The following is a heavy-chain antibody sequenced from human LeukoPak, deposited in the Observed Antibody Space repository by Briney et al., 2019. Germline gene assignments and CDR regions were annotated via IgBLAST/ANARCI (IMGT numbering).Heavy chain of an antibody. CDR2: ISNSGNT. CDR3: ARDPGGHDAFDI. V-gene: IGHV4-59*06. D-gene: IGHD5-24*01. Sequence: PSETLSLTCTVSGGSISSYYWSWIRQHPGKGLEWIGYISNSGNTYYNPSLKSRVTISVDTSKNQFSLKVSSVTAADTAMYYCARDPGGHDAFDIWGQGTMVTVSS. J-gene: IGHJ3*02. CDR1: GGSISSYY.